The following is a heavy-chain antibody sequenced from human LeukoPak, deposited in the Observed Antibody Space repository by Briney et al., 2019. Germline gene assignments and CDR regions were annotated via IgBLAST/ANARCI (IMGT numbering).Heavy chain of an antibody. Sequence: PSETLSLTCSFSGDSISSHYWSWIRQSPGKGLECIGYISYSGTTNYGPSLKSRVTISVDTSKNHFSLKLNSVTAADTAVYYCARLNVEMTTIVSFFDYWGPGTLVTVSS. CDR2: ISYSGTT. V-gene: IGHV4-59*11. D-gene: IGHD5-24*01. CDR1: GDSISSHY. J-gene: IGHJ4*02. CDR3: ARLNVEMTTIVSFFDY.